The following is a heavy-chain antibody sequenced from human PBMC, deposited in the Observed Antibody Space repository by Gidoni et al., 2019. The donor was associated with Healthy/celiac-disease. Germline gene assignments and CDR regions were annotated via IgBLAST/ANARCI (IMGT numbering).Heavy chain of an antibody. Sequence: QVQLVQSAAAVQKPGASVKVSCKASGYTFTDYYMHWVRQAPGQGLEWMGRINPNSGGTKYAQKFQGRVTMTRDTSIRTAYMELTWLRSDDTAVFYCARGLELGYLDLWGRGTLVTVSS. D-gene: IGHD1-7*01. CDR1: GYTFTDYY. J-gene: IGHJ2*01. CDR2: INPNSGGT. CDR3: ARGLELGYLDL. V-gene: IGHV1-2*06.